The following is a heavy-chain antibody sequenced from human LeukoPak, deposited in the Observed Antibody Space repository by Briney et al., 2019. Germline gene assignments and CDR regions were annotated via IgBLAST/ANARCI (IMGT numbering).Heavy chain of an antibody. Sequence: GGSLRLSCAASAFTFSSYWMHWVRQAPGKGLVWVSRINSDGSSTSYADSVKGRFTISRDNAKNTLYLQMNSLRAEDTAVYYCARAEYGYPGGYWGQGTLVTVSS. J-gene: IGHJ4*02. V-gene: IGHV3-74*01. CDR1: AFTFSSYW. CDR2: INSDGSST. CDR3: ARAEYGYPGGY. D-gene: IGHD4-17*01.